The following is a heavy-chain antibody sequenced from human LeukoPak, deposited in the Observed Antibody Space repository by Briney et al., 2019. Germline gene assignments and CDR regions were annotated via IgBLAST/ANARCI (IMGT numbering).Heavy chain of an antibody. V-gene: IGHV1-69*13. D-gene: IGHD4-17*01. J-gene: IGHJ5*02. Sequence: SVKVSCKPSGGTFNNSAISWVRQAPGQGLEWLGGIMPLFGTAGYAQKFQGRVTITEDESTRTVYLELTSLTSDDTAVYYCARDVHGDYGSGWFDPWGQGTLVSVSS. CDR2: IMPLFGTA. CDR3: ARDVHGDYGSGWFDP. CDR1: GGTFNNSA.